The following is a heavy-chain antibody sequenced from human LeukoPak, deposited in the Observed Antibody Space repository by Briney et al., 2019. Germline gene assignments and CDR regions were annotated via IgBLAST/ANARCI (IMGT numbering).Heavy chain of an antibody. Sequence: EGSLRLSCAASGFTFSSYWMHWVRQAPGKGLVWVSRINSDGSSTSYADSVKGRFTISRDNAKNTLYLQMNSLRAEDTAVYYCARRNVVGATTFFDYWGQGTLVTVSS. CDR1: GFTFSSYW. CDR2: INSDGSST. CDR3: ARRNVVGATTFFDY. J-gene: IGHJ4*02. D-gene: IGHD1-26*01. V-gene: IGHV3-74*01.